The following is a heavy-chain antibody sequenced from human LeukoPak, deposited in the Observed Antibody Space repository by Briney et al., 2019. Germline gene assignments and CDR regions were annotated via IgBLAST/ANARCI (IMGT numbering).Heavy chain of an antibody. D-gene: IGHD1-26*01. J-gene: IGHJ6*02. CDR2: IYYSGST. V-gene: IGHV4-59*08. CDR3: ARRSLVRTVGYYYGMDV. CDR1: GASISSDY. Sequence: PSETLSLTCIVSGASISSDYWSWIRQPPGKGLEWIGYIYYSGSTNYNPSLKSRATISVDTSKKQFSLKLSSVTAADTAVYYCARRSLVRTVGYYYGMDVWGQGTTVTVSS.